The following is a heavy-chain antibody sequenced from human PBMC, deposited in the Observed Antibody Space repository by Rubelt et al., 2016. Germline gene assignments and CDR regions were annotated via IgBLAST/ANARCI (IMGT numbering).Heavy chain of an antibody. J-gene: IGHJ4*02. Sequence: GSGGGVVQPGRSLRLSCAASGFTFSSYAMHWIRQPPGKGLEWVSYISSSSSTIYYADSVKGRFTISRDNAKNSLYLQMNSLRAEDTAVYYCARGPLYSSGYYGDYYFDYWGQGTLVTVSS. CDR2: ISSSSSTI. D-gene: IGHD3-22*01. CDR1: GFTFSSYA. CDR3: ARGPLYSSGYYGDYYFDY. V-gene: IGHV3-48*04.